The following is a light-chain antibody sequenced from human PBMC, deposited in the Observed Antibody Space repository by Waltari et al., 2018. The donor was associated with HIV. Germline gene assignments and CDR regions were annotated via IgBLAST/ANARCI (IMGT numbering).Light chain of an antibody. CDR3: FSYAGRYTLV. J-gene: IGLJ2*01. CDR2: DVS. Sequence: QSVLTQPRSVSGSPGQSLTISCTGASTDVGAYNSVSWYQQHPGKAPKVIIFDVSQRPSGVPDRFSCSKSGNTASLTISWLRAEDEANYYCFSYAGRYTLVFGGGTKLTVL. CDR1: STDVGAYNS. V-gene: IGLV2-11*01.